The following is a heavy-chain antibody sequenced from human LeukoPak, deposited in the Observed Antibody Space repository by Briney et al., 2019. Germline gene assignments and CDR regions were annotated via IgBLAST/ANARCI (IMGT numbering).Heavy chain of an antibody. V-gene: IGHV3-33*01. CDR1: GFTFSTYG. CDR2: IWSDGSNK. D-gene: IGHD5/OR15-5a*01. CDR3: ARRRYSVYDFDY. Sequence: PGGSLRLSCAASGFTFSTYGMHWVRQAPGKGLEWVAVIWSDGSNKYYADSVKGRFTISRDNSKNTLYLQMNSLRAEDTAVYYCARRRYSVYDFDYWGQGTLVTVS. J-gene: IGHJ4*02.